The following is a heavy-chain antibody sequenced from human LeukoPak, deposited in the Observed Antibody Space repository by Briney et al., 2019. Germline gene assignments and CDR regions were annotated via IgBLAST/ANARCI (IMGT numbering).Heavy chain of an antibody. CDR3: ARRQGCSSTSCPPDY. J-gene: IGHJ4*02. D-gene: IGHD2-2*01. V-gene: IGHV5-51*01. CDR1: GYNFPTYW. Sequence: GESLKISCEGSGYNFPTYWIGWVRQMPGKGLEWMGIIYPGDSDTRYSPSFQGQVTMSADKSINTAYLQWSSLKASDTAMYYCARRQGCSSTSCPPDYWGQGTLVTVSS. CDR2: IYPGDSDT.